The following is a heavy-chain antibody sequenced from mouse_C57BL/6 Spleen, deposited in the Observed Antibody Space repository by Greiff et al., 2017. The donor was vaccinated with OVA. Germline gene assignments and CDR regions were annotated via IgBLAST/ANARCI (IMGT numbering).Heavy chain of an antibody. D-gene: IGHD2-4*01. Sequence: VQVVESGAELVRPGASVTLSCKASGYTFTDYEMHWVKQTPVHGLEWIGAIDPETGGTAYNQKFKGKAILTADKSSSTAYMELRSLTSEDSAVYYCTRVDYDVFYAMDYWGQGTSVTVSS. CDR2: IDPETGGT. CDR1: GYTFTDYE. CDR3: TRVDYDVFYAMDY. V-gene: IGHV1-15*01. J-gene: IGHJ4*01.